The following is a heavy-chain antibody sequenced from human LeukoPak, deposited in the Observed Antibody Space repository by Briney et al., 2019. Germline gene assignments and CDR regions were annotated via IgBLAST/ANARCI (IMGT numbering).Heavy chain of an antibody. V-gene: IGHV3-23*01. CDR1: GFTFSSNA. J-gene: IGHJ5*02. CDR3: ASIPLDIVVVPAARYNWFDP. D-gene: IGHD2-2*03. Sequence: GASLRLTCAASGFTFSSNAMSWVGQAPGKGLEWVSAISGSGGSTYYADSVKGRFTISRDNSKNTLYLQMNSLRAEDTAVYYCASIPLDIVVVPAARYNWFDPWGQGNLVTVSS. CDR2: ISGSGGST.